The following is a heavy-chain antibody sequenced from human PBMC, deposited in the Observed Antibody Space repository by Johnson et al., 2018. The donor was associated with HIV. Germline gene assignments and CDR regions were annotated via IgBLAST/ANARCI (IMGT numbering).Heavy chain of an antibody. D-gene: IGHD3-22*01. CDR3: ARERSPYYDSSGYHDAFDI. CDR1: GFTFSYYG. CDR2: IWYDGSNK. V-gene: IGHV3-33*08. Sequence: QVQLVESGGGVVQPGGSLRLSCAASGFTFSYYGMHWVRQAPGKGLEWVAVIWYDGSNKYYADSVKGRFTISRDNSKNTLYLQMNSLRAEDTAVYYCARERSPYYDSSGYHDAFDIWGQGTMVTVSS. J-gene: IGHJ3*02.